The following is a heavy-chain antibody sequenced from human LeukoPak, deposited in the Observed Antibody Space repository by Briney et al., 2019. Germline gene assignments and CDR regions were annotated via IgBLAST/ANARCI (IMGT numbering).Heavy chain of an antibody. Sequence: GGSLRLSCAASGFTFSSYSMNWVRQAPGKGLEWVSYISSSSSTIYYADSVKGRFTISRDNAKNSLYLQMNSLRAEDTAVYYCARGEGVYSGSWSDFDYWGQGTLVTVSS. D-gene: IGHD6-13*01. CDR3: ARGEGVYSGSWSDFDY. CDR1: GFTFSSYS. J-gene: IGHJ4*02. CDR2: ISSSSSTI. V-gene: IGHV3-48*01.